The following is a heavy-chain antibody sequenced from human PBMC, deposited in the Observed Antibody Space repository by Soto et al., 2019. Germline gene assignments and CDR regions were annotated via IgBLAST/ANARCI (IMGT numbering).Heavy chain of an antibody. D-gene: IGHD5-12*01. CDR3: VRYCSSTLCNGVATRTFDY. J-gene: IGHJ4*02. V-gene: IGHV3-48*03. Sequence: GGSLRLSCAASRFTFSNYEMHWVRQAPGKGLEWVSCISSSGSSVYYAGSVKGRFTISRDNSRNSLYLQMNSLRDEDTALYYCVRYCSSTLCNGVATRTFDYWGQGALVTVSS. CDR2: ISSSGSSV. CDR1: RFTFSNYE.